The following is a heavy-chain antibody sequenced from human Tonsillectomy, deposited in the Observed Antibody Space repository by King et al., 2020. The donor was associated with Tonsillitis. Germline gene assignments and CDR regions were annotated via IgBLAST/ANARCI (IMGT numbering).Heavy chain of an antibody. Sequence: QLQESGPGLVKPSETLSLTCAVSGYSISSGYYWGWIRQPPGKGLEWIGSIYHSGSTYYNPSLKSRVTISVDTSKNQFSLKLSSVTAADTAVYYCARVRNLNCGGDCYHFDYWGQGTLVTVSS. V-gene: IGHV4-38-2*01. CDR1: GYSISSGYY. CDR3: ARVRNLNCGGDCYHFDY. CDR2: IYHSGST. D-gene: IGHD2-21*02. J-gene: IGHJ4*02.